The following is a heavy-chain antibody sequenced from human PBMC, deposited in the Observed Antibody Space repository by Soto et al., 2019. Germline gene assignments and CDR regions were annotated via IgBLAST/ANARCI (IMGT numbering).Heavy chain of an antibody. CDR2: INAGNGNT. Sequence: GASVKVSCKAAGDTFSRYAIHWVRQAPGQRLEWMGWINAGNGNTKYSQKFEGRVTLTTDTSANTVYMELSSLRFEDTALYYCARDQQFRNWFDSWGQGTLVTVSS. D-gene: IGHD6-13*01. CDR3: ARDQQFRNWFDS. J-gene: IGHJ5*01. V-gene: IGHV1-3*01. CDR1: GDTFSRYA.